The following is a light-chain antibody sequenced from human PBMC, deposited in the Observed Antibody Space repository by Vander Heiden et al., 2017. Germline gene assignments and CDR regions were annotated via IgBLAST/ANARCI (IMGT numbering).Light chain of an antibody. CDR2: RSN. J-gene: IGLJ2*01. V-gene: IGLV1-47*01. CDR3: AAWDDSLDCVV. CDR1: SSNIGNND. Sequence: QAVLTQAPSVSGTPGQRVAITFSGSSSNIGNNDVYWYQHLPGTAPKLLIYRSNQWSSGVPDRFSGSRSGTSASLAISGLRSDDEADYFCAAWDDSLDCVVFGGGTKLTVL.